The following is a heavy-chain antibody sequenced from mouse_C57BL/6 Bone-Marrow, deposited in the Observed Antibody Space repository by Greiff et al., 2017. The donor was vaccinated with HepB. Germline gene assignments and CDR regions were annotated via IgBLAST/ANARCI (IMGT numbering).Heavy chain of an antibody. V-gene: IGHV1-82*01. Sequence: QVQLKESGPELVKPGASVKISCKASGYAFSSSWMNWVKQRPGKGLEWIGRIYPGDGDTNYNGKFKGKATLTADKSSSTAYMQLSSLTSEDSAVYFCARLILLRPAMDYWGQGTSVTVSS. CDR1: GYAFSSSW. CDR2: IYPGDGDT. CDR3: ARLILLRPAMDY. D-gene: IGHD1-1*01. J-gene: IGHJ4*01.